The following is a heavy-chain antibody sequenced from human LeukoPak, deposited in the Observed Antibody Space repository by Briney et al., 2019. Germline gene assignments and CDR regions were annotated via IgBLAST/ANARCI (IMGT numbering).Heavy chain of an antibody. CDR2: ISGSVGIT. Sequence: GGSLRLSCAASGFTFSSYAMSWVRQAPGKGLEWFSAISGSVGITYYADSVKGRFTISRDNSKNTLYLQMNSLRAEDTAVYYCASFVVVVAGEDYWGQGTLVTVSS. V-gene: IGHV3-23*01. CDR1: GFTFSSYA. D-gene: IGHD2-15*01. J-gene: IGHJ4*02. CDR3: ASFVVVVAGEDY.